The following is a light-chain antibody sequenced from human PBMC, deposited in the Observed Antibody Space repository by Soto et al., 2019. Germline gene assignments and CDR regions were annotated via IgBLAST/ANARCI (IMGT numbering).Light chain of an antibody. J-gene: IGKJ1*01. CDR3: QQYSTYPWT. V-gene: IGKV1-5*01. CDR1: QSISSW. Sequence: DIQMTQSPSTLSASVGDRVTITCRASQSISSWLAWYQQKPGKAPKVLIFDASSLESGVPSRFSGSGSATEFTLTISSLQPDDFASCYCQQYSTYPWTFGQGTKVEIK. CDR2: DAS.